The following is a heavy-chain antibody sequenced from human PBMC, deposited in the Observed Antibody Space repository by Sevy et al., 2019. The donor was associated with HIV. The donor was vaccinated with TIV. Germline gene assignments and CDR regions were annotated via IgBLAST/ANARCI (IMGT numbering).Heavy chain of an antibody. D-gene: IGHD3-22*01. CDR2: IYPGDSET. V-gene: IGHV5-51*01. CDR3: ARFYDSSGHFPSDY. Sequence: GESLKISCKGSGYSFTNYWIAWVRQMPGKGLEWMGIIYPGDSETRYSPSFQGQVTISADKSIGTAYLHWSSLKASDTAMYYCARFYDSSGHFPSDYWGQGTLVTVSS. J-gene: IGHJ4*02. CDR1: GYSFTNYW.